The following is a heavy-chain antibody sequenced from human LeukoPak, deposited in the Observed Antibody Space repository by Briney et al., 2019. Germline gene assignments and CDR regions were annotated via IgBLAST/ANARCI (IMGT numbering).Heavy chain of an antibody. CDR2: IKQDGSEK. D-gene: IGHD3-10*01. V-gene: IGHV3-7*01. CDR1: GFTFDDYA. Sequence: PGRSLRLSCAASGFTFDDYAMNWVRQAPGKGLEWVANIKQDGSEKYYVDSVKGRFTISRDNAKNSLYLQMNSLRAEDTAVYYCARDKGTAYRGPNWFDPWGQGTLVTVSS. J-gene: IGHJ5*02. CDR3: ARDKGTAYRGPNWFDP.